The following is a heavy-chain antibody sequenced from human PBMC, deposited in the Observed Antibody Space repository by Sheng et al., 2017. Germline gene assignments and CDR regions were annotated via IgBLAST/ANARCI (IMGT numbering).Heavy chain of an antibody. CDR1: GFTFDDYA. CDR3: AKDIGYGVVPHAFDI. V-gene: IGHV3-9*03. J-gene: IGHJ3*02. D-gene: IGHD2-8*01. Sequence: EVQLVESGGGLVQPGRSLRLSCAASGFTFDDYAMHWVRQAPGKGLEWVSGISWNSGSIGYADSVKGRFTISRDNAKNSLYLQMNSLRAEDMALYYCAKDIGYGVVPHAFDIWGQGTMVTVSS. CDR2: ISWNSGSI.